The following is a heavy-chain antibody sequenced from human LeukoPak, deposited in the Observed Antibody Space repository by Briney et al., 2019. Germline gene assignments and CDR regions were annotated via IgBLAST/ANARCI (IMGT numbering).Heavy chain of an antibody. J-gene: IGHJ4*02. V-gene: IGHV3-7*01. CDR2: IKQDGSEK. D-gene: IGHD6-19*01. CDR3: ARDRGSSGWYEFDY. CDR1: GFTFSSHW. Sequence: PGGSLRLSCAASGFTFSSHWMHWVRQAPGKGLEWVANIKQDGSEKYYVDSVKGRFTISRDNAKNSLYLQMNSLRAEDTAVYYCARDRGSSGWYEFDYWGQGTLVTVSS.